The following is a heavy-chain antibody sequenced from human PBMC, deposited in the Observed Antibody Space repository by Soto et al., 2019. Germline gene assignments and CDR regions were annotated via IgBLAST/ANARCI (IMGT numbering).Heavy chain of an antibody. CDR2: IYYSGST. J-gene: IGHJ4*02. CDR1: GGSISSYY. D-gene: IGHD6-19*01. CDR3: ARDRSSGWPDY. Sequence: KPSETLSLTCTVSGGSISSYYWSWIRQPPGKGLEWIGYIYYSGSTNYNPSLKSRVTISVDTSKNQFSLKLSSVTAADTAVYYCARDRSSGWPDYWGQGTLVTVSS. V-gene: IGHV4-59*01.